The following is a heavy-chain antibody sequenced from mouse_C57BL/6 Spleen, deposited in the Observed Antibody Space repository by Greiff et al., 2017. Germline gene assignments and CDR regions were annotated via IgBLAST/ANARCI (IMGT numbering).Heavy chain of an antibody. CDR1: GYTFTSYW. CDR3: ARKLGSYAMDY. J-gene: IGHJ4*01. V-gene: IGHV1-72*01. Sequence: QVQLQQPGAELVKPGASVKLSCKASGYTFTSYWMHWVKQRPGRGLEWIGRIGPTSGGTKYNEKVKGKATLTVDKPSSTAYMQLSSLTSEDSAVYYCARKLGSYAMDYWGQGTSVTVSS. D-gene: IGHD1-1*01. CDR2: IGPTSGGT.